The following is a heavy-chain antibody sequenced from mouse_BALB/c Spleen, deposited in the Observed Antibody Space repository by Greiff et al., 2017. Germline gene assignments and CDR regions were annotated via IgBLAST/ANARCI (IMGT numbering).Heavy chain of an antibody. D-gene: IGHD2-3*01. CDR3: AREARKSYDRGFAY. CDR2: INPYNDGT. Sequence: EVQLQKSGPELVKPGASVKMSCKASGYTFTSYVMHWVKQKPGQGLEWIGYINPYNDGTKYNEKFKGKATLTSDKSSSTAYMELSSLTSEDSAVYYSAREARKSYDRGFAYWGQGTLVTVSA. V-gene: IGHV1-14*01. CDR1: GYTFTSYV. J-gene: IGHJ3*01.